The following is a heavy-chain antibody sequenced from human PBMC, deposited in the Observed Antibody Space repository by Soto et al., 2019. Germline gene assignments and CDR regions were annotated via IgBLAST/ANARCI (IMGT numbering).Heavy chain of an antibody. CDR1: GGSITTGGRY. V-gene: IGHV4-31*02. J-gene: IGHJ3*02. CDR2: IYYSGNT. CDR3: AQALGFTGGDGFDI. Sequence: QVRLQEWGPGLVKPSQTLSLKCSVSGGSITTGGRYWSWIRQLPGKGLEWIGDIYYSGNTYYNAFLKSRGNLSVEAAKDQFSLEPSSLTAADTAGYYCAQALGFTGGDGFDIWGQGRLVTVSS.